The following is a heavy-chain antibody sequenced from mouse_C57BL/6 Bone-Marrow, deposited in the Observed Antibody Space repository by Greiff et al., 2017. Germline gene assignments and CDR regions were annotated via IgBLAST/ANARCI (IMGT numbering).Heavy chain of an antibody. CDR3: ARDYGSSYWYFDV. CDR1: GYTFTSYD. CDR2: IYPRDGST. J-gene: IGHJ1*03. Sequence: QVQLQQSGPELVKPGASVKLSCKASGYTFTSYDINWVKQRPGQGLEWIGWIYPRDGSTKYNEKFKGKATLTVDTSSSTAYMELHSLTSEHSAVYFCARDYGSSYWYFDVWGTGTTVTVSS. V-gene: IGHV1-85*01. D-gene: IGHD1-1*01.